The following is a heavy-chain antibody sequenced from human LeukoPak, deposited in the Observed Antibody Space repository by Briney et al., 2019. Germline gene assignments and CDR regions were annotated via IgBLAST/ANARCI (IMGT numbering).Heavy chain of an antibody. CDR2: IYTTGNT. CDR3: ARDARGWSGFDY. Sequence: SETLSLTCSVSGGSISSYYWSWIRQPAGKGREWIGRIYTTGNTDYNPSLKSRVSMSVDTSKNQFSLNLSSVTAADTAVYYCARDARGWSGFDYWGQGTLVTVSS. V-gene: IGHV4-4*07. D-gene: IGHD3-3*01. CDR1: GGSISSYY. J-gene: IGHJ4*02.